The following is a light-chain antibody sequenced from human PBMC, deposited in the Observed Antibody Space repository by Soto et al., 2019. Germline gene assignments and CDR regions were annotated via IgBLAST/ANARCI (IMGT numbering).Light chain of an antibody. V-gene: IGLV2-14*03. Sequence: QSALTQPASVSGSPGQSITISCTGTSSDIGAYNYVFWYQHHPGKVPKLMIYDVNNRPSGVSDRFSGSKFGNTASLTISGLQAEDEADYYCCSYTRSSTVLFGGGTQLTVL. CDR1: SSDIGAYNY. J-gene: IGLJ7*01. CDR3: CSYTRSSTVL. CDR2: DVN.